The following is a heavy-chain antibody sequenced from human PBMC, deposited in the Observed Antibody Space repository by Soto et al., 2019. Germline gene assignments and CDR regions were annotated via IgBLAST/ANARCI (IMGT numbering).Heavy chain of an antibody. CDR2: ISSSSSTI. J-gene: IGHJ4*02. CDR3: ARDRTRAVAGTYYFDY. CDR1: GFTFSSYS. V-gene: IGHV3-48*01. Sequence: EVQLVESGGGLVQPGGSLRLSCAASGFTFSSYSMNWVRQAPGKGLEWVSYISSSSSTIYYADSVKGRFTISRDNAKHSLYLQMNSLRAEDTAVYYCARDRTRAVAGTYYFDYWGQGTLVTVSS. D-gene: IGHD6-19*01.